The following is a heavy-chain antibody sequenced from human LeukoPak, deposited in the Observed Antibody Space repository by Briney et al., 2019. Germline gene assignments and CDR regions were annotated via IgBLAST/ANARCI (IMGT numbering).Heavy chain of an antibody. CDR3: VRVDSSYYLRY. Sequence: GGSLRLSCPAPGFSFSYHQMALVPRAPGKGVDWVRRSNNKPNSYTTEYAESVKGRLSISRDDSKNSLYLQMNSLKTEDTAVYYCVRVDSSYYLRYWGQGTLVTVST. V-gene: IGHV3-72*01. J-gene: IGHJ4*02. CDR1: GFSFSYHQ. D-gene: IGHD6-6*01. CDR2: SNNKPNSYTT.